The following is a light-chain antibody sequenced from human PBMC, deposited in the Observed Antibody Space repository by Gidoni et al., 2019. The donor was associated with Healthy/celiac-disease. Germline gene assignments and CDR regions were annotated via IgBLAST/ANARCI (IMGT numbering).Light chain of an antibody. J-gene: IGKJ1*01. CDR2: KAS. V-gene: IGKV1-5*03. CDR1: QSISSW. Sequence: DIQMTQSPSTPSASVGDRVTITCRASQSISSWLAWYQQKPGKAPKLLIYKASSLESGVPSRFSGSGSGTEFTLTISSLQPDDFATYYCQQYNSYSRTFXXXTKVEIK. CDR3: QQYNSYSRT.